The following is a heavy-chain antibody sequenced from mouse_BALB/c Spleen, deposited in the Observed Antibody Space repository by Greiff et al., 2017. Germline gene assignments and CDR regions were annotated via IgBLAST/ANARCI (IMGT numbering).Heavy chain of an antibody. Sequence: QVQLKQSGAELARPGASVKMSCKASGYTFTSYTMHWVKQRPGQGLEWIGYINPSSGYTNYNQKFKDKATLTADKSSSTAYMQLSSLTSEDSAVYYCARKSGSSPWFAYWGQGTLVTVSA. CDR1: GYTFTSYT. J-gene: IGHJ3*01. CDR2: INPSSGYT. CDR3: ARKSGSSPWFAY. V-gene: IGHV1-4*01. D-gene: IGHD1-1*01.